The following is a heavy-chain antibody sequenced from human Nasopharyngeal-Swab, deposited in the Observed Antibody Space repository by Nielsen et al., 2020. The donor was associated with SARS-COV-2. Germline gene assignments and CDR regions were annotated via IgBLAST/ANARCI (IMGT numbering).Heavy chain of an antibody. CDR3: ARGRIAARSATGYFQH. Sequence: SETLSLTCTVSGGSISSSSYYWSWIRQPPGKGLEWIGEINHSGSTNYNPSLKSRVTISVDTSKNQFSLKLSSVTAADTAVYYCARGRIAARSATGYFQHWGQGTLVTVSS. J-gene: IGHJ1*01. V-gene: IGHV4-39*07. CDR1: GGSISSSSYY. CDR2: INHSGST. D-gene: IGHD6-25*01.